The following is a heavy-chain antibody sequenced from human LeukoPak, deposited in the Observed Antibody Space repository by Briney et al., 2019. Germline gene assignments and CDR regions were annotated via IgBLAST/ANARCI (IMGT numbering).Heavy chain of an antibody. Sequence: GRSLRLSCAASGFTFSSYSMHWVRQAPGKGLEWVAVIWYDGSNKYYADSVKGRFTISRDISKNTLYLQMDSLRAEDSAVYYCAKGEYSSSPPTACWGQGTLVTVSS. CDR3: AKGEYSSSPPTAC. D-gene: IGHD6-6*01. V-gene: IGHV3-33*06. J-gene: IGHJ4*02. CDR2: IWYDGSNK. CDR1: GFTFSSYS.